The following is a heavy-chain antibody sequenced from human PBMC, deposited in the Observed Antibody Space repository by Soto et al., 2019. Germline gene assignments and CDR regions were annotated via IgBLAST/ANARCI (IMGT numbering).Heavy chain of an antibody. Sequence: SVKVSCKASGGTFSSYTISWVRQAPGQGLEWMGRIIPILGIANYAQKFQGRVTITADKSTSTAYMELRSLRSDDTAVYFCARVPSYLPEDYWGQGTLVTVSS. CDR2: IIPILGIA. J-gene: IGHJ4*02. CDR3: ARVPSYLPEDY. CDR1: GGTFSSYT. V-gene: IGHV1-69*02.